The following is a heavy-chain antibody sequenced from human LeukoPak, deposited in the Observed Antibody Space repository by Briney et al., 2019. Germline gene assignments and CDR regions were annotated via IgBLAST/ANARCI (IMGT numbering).Heavy chain of an antibody. J-gene: IGHJ4*02. Sequence: GGSLRLSCAASGFTVSSNYMSWVRQAPGKGLEWVSVIYSGGSTYYADSVKGRFTISRDNSKNTLYLQMNSLRAEDTAVYYCARASRYSNYVLWGQGTLVTVSS. D-gene: IGHD4-11*01. CDR1: GFTVSSNY. CDR2: IYSGGST. CDR3: ARASRYSNYVL. V-gene: IGHV3-53*01.